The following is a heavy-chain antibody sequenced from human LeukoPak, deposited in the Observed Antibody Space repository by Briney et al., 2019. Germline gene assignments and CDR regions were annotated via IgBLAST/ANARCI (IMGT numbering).Heavy chain of an antibody. J-gene: IGHJ2*01. Sequence: TGGSLRLSCAASGFTFSSYWMYWVRQAPGKGLVCISRINTNGRTTTYADSVKGRFTISRDNAKNTMYLQMNSLRAEDTAVYYCARPAAANWYFDLWGRGTLVTVSS. V-gene: IGHV3-74*01. CDR3: ARPAAANWYFDL. CDR1: GFTFSSYW. CDR2: INTNGRTT. D-gene: IGHD6-13*01.